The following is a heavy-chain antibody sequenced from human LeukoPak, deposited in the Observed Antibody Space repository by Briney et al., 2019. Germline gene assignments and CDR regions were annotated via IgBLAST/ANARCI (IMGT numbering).Heavy chain of an antibody. V-gene: IGHV1-69*01. CDR2: IIPIFGTA. CDR3: ARDLGNYYGSGSYYY. D-gene: IGHD3-10*01. Sequence: SVKVSCKASGGTFSSYAISWVRQAPGQGLEWMGGIIPIFGTANYAQKLQGRVTITADESTSTAYMELSSLRSEDTAVYYCARDLGNYYGSGSYYYWGQGTLVTVSS. CDR1: GGTFSSYA. J-gene: IGHJ4*02.